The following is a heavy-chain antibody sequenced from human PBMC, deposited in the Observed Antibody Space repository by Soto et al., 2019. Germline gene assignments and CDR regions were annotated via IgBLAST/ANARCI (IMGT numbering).Heavy chain of an antibody. Sequence: QVQLVESGGGVVQPGRSLRLSCAASGFTFSSYAMHWVRQAPGKGLEWVAVISYDGSNKYYADSVKGRFTISRDNSKNRLYLQMNSLRAEDTGVYYWARDGRVGDTGMDVWGQGTTVTVSS. D-gene: IGHD3-16*01. CDR3: ARDGRVGDTGMDV. J-gene: IGHJ6*02. CDR1: GFTFSSYA. CDR2: ISYDGSNK. V-gene: IGHV3-30-3*01.